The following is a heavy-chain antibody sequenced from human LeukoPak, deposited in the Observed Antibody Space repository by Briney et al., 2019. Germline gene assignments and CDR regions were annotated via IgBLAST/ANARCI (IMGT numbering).Heavy chain of an antibody. D-gene: IGHD3-10*01. CDR2: INHSGST. V-gene: IGHV4-34*01. Sequence: PSETLSLTCAVYGGSFSGYYWSWIRQPPGKGLEWIGEINHSGSTNYNPSLKSRVTISVDTSKNQFSLKLSSVTAADTAVYYCARGRGTYYYGSGSYYLVHYFDYWGQGTLVTVSS. J-gene: IGHJ4*02. CDR1: GGSFSGYY. CDR3: ARGRGTYYYGSGSYYLVHYFDY.